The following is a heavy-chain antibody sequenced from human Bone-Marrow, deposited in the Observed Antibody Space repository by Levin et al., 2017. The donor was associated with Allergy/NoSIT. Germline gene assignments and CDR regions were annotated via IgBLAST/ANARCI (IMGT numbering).Heavy chain of an antibody. CDR1: GFRFSSYA. V-gene: IGHV3-23*01. CDR2: ISGSGDST. J-gene: IGHJ6*03. Sequence: PGGSLRLSCAASGFRFSSYAMSWIRQSPGQGPQWVSAISGSGDSTYYADSVKGRFTISRDNSKDTLSLQMDRLRAEDSAIYYCAKAAYSSAGGMGVWGKGTTVAVSS. CDR3: AKAAYSSAGGMGV. D-gene: IGHD4-11*01.